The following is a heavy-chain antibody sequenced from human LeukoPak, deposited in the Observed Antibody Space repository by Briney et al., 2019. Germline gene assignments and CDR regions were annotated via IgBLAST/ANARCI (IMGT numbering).Heavy chain of an antibody. CDR1: GFSLSISGVG. CDR2: IYWNDDK. D-gene: IGHD6-13*01. J-gene: IGHJ4*02. V-gene: IGHV2-5*01. CDR3: AHYCRTSASSWFDY. Sequence: ESGPTLVNPTQTLTLTCTFSGFSLSISGVGVGWIRQPPGKALEWLALIYWNDDKRYSPSLKSRLTITKDTSKNQVVLTMTNMDPVDTATYYCAHYCRTSASSWFDYWGQGTLVTVSS.